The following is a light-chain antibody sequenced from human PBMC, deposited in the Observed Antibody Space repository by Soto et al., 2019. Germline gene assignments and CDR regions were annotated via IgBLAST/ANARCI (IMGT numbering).Light chain of an antibody. V-gene: IGLV2-14*01. Sequence: QSALTQPASVSGSPGQLITISCTGTSSDVGGYNYVSWYQQHPGKAPKLMIYDVSNRPSGVSNRFSGSKSGNTASLTISGLQAEDEADYYCSSYTSSSILFGGGTKVTVL. CDR3: SSYTSSSIL. CDR2: DVS. J-gene: IGLJ2*01. CDR1: SSDVGGYNY.